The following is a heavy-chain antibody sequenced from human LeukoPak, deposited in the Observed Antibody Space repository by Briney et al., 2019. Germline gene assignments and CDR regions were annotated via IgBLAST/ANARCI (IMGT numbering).Heavy chain of an antibody. CDR2: ISWNSGSI. V-gene: IGHV3-9*01. D-gene: IGHD6-19*01. CDR3: AKGPGYSSGWDGD. J-gene: IGHJ4*02. CDR1: GFTFDDYA. Sequence: PGGSLRLSCAASGFTFDDYAMHWVRQAPGEGLEWVSGISWNSGSIGYADSVKGRFTISRDNAKNSLYLQMNSLRAEDTALYYCAKGPGYSSGWDGDWGQGTLVTVSA.